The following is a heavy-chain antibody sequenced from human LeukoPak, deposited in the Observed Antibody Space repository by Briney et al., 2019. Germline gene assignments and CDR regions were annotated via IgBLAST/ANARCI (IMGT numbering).Heavy chain of an antibody. CDR3: AKALSSSSFLYMDV. J-gene: IGHJ6*03. Sequence: GGSLRLSCAASGFTFSSYAMSWVRQAPGKGLEWVSAISGSGGSTYYADSVKGRFTISRDNSKNTLYLQMNSLRAEDTAVYYCAKALSSSSFLYMDVWGKGTTVTVSS. CDR2: ISGSGGST. CDR1: GFTFSSYA. D-gene: IGHD6-6*01. V-gene: IGHV3-23*01.